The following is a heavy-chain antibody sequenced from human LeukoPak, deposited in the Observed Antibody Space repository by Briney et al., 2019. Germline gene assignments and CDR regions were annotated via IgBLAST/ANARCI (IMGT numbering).Heavy chain of an antibody. Sequence: ASVKVSCKASGYTFTSYDINWVRQATGQGLEWMGWINPNSGGTNYAQKFQGRVTMTRDTSISTAYMELSRLRSDDTAVYYCARVYSRTPDYWGQGTLVTVSS. V-gene: IGHV1-2*02. D-gene: IGHD6-13*01. J-gene: IGHJ4*02. CDR3: ARVYSRTPDY. CDR1: GYTFTSYD. CDR2: INPNSGGT.